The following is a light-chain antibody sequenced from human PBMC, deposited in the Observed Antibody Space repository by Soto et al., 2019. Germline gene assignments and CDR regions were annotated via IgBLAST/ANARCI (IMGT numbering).Light chain of an antibody. Sequence: EIVLTPSPGTLYVSPGERATLSCRASQSVSGSYLAWYQQKPGQAPRLLIYVASFRATGIPDRFSGSGSGTDLTLTISRLEHEDFAVYFCHHYGSAPETFGQGSKVEIQ. CDR3: HHYGSAPET. CDR1: QSVSGSY. V-gene: IGKV3-20*01. J-gene: IGKJ1*01. CDR2: VAS.